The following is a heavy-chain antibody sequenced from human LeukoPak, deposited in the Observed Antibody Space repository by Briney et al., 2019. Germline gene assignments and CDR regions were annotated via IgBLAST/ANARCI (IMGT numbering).Heavy chain of an antibody. V-gene: IGHV4-34*01. Sequence: TSETLSLTCAVYGGSFSGYYWSWIRQPPGKGLEWIGEINHSGSTNYNPSLKSRVTISVDTSKNQFSLKLSSVTAADTAVYYYARGTGPLYYYGSGSSYNWFDPWGQGTLVTVSS. D-gene: IGHD3-10*01. CDR2: INHSGST. J-gene: IGHJ5*02. CDR3: ARGTGPLYYYGSGSSYNWFDP. CDR1: GGSFSGYY.